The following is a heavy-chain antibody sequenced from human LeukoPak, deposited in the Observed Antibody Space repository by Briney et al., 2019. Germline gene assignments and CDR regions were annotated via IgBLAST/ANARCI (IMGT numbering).Heavy chain of an antibody. D-gene: IGHD6-13*01. Sequence: PETLSLTCTVSGGSISSYYWSWIRQPPGKGLEWIGYIYYSGSTNYNPSLKSRVTISVDTSKNQFSLKLSSVTAADTAVYYCAREAAAQYYFDYWGQGTLVTVSS. V-gene: IGHV4-59*12. CDR2: IYYSGST. CDR3: AREAAAQYYFDY. CDR1: GGSISSYY. J-gene: IGHJ4*02.